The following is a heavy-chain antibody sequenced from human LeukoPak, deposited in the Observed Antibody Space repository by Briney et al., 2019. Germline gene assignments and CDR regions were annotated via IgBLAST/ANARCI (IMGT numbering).Heavy chain of an antibody. CDR2: IYSVGST. CDR1: GFTFSTYT. D-gene: IGHD2-21*02. V-gene: IGHV3-66*01. J-gene: IGHJ4*02. Sequence: GGSLRLSCAASGFTFSTYTMNWVRQAPGKGLEWVSIIYSVGSTHYADSVKGRFTISRDNSKNTLYLQMNSLRAEDTAIYYCAGSLAYCGGDCRLGDYWGQGTLVTVSS. CDR3: AGSLAYCGGDCRLGDY.